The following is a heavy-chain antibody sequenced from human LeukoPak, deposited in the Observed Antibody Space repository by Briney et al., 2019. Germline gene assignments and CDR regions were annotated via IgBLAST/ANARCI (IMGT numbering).Heavy chain of an antibody. V-gene: IGHV5-51*01. CDR2: IYPGDSDT. CDR3: ARLSGEYCSGGSCYHQESYYYYYMDV. CDR1: GYSFTSYW. Sequence: GESLKISCKGSGYSFTSYWIGWVRQMPGKGLEWMGIIYPGDSDTRYSPSFQGQVTISADKSISAAYLQWSSLKASDTAMYYCARLSGEYCSGGSCYHQESYYYYYMDVWGKGTTVTVSS. D-gene: IGHD2-15*01. J-gene: IGHJ6*03.